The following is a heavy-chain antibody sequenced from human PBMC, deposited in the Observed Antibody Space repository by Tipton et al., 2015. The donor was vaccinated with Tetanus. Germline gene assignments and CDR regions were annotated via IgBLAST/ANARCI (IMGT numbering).Heavy chain of an antibody. CDR2: ISAYNGKT. Sequence: QVQLVQSGAEVKEPGASVKVSCKASGYNFVNFGISWVRQAPGQGLEWMGWISAYNGKTKYAQRLQGGVTMTTDRSASTAYMDLRRLRSDDTAVYYCARDRHSYESSGYYLFDNWGQGTLVTVSA. CDR1: GYNFVNFG. J-gene: IGHJ4*02. D-gene: IGHD3-22*01. V-gene: IGHV1-18*01. CDR3: ARDRHSYESSGYYLFDN.